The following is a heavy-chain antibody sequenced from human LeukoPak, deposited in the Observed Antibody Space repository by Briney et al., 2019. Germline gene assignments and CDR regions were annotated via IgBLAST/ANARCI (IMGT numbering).Heavy chain of an antibody. D-gene: IGHD3-10*01. CDR3: AKGYGSGSYYENWFDP. Sequence: GGSLRLSCAASGFNFDRYTMHWVRHTAGRGLEWVSFINRNGGHTWYADSLKGRFTISRDNAKNTVYLQMNSLRAEDTAVYYCAKGYGSGSYYENWFDPWGQGTLVTVSS. CDR2: INRNGGHT. V-gene: IGHV3-20*04. CDR1: GFNFDRYT. J-gene: IGHJ5*02.